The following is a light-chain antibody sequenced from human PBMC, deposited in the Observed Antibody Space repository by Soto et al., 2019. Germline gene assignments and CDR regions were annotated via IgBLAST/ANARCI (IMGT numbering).Light chain of an antibody. V-gene: IGKV3-11*01. J-gene: IGKJ5*01. CDR2: DAS. CDR1: QSVSSS. Sequence: EIVLTQSPGTLSLSPGERAALSCRASQSVSSSLAWYQQKPGQPPRLLIYDASNRATGIPARFSGSGSGTDLTLTISSLEPEDFAVYYCQQHTNWPPSITFGQGTRLEIK. CDR3: QQHTNWPPSIT.